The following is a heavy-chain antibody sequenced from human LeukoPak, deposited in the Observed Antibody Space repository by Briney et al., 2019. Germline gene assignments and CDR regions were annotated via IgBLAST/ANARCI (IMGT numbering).Heavy chain of an antibody. Sequence: PSETLSLTCTVSGGPIRSYYWTWIRQPPGKGLERIGHIYYTGSTTYNPSLKSRVTRSVDTSKNQFSLKLSSVTAADTAVYYCAGGGDTYYYDSSDPGAFDIWGQGTMVTVSS. CDR3: AGGGDTYYYDSSDPGAFDI. D-gene: IGHD3-22*01. J-gene: IGHJ3*02. CDR1: GGPIRSYY. V-gene: IGHV4-59*08. CDR2: IYYTGST.